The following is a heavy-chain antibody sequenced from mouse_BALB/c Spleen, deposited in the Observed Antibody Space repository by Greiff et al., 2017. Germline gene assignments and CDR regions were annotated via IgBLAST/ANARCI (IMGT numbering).Heavy chain of an antibody. J-gene: IGHJ3*01. Sequence: SGTVLARPGASVKMSCKASGYSFTSYWMHWVKQRPGQGLEWIGAIYPGNSDTSYNQKFKGKAKLTAVTSASTAYMELSSLTNEDSAVYYCTTYYYGSSPFAYWGQGTLVTVSA. D-gene: IGHD1-1*01. CDR3: TTYYYGSSPFAY. CDR1: GYSFTSYW. CDR2: IYPGNSDT. V-gene: IGHV1-5*01.